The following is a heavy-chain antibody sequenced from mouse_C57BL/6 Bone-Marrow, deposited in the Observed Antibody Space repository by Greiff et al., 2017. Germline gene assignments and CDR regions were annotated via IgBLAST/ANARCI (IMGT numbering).Heavy chain of an antibody. CDR1: GFNIKDDY. J-gene: IGHJ3*01. D-gene: IGHD1-1*01. CDR3: TTRDYYGSSLAWFAY. CDR2: IDPENGDT. V-gene: IGHV14-4*01. Sequence: VQLQQSGAELVRPGASVKLSCTASGFNIKDDYMHWVKQRPEQGLEWIGWIDPENGDTEYASKFQGKATITADTSSNTAYLQLSSLTSEDTAVYYCTTRDYYGSSLAWFAYWGQGTLVTVSA.